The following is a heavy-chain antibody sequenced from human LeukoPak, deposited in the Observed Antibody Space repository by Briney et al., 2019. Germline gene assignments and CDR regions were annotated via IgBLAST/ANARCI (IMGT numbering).Heavy chain of an antibody. D-gene: IGHD2-21*01. V-gene: IGHV1-69*05. J-gene: IGHJ4*02. CDR1: GGTFSSYA. CDR3: ASSNSIATIHFPDFDY. CDR2: IIPIFGTA. Sequence: SVKVSCKAPGGTFSSYAISWVRQAPGQGLEWMGGIIPIFGTANYAQKFQGRVTITTDESTSTAYMELSSLRSEDTAVYYCASSNSIATIHFPDFDYWGQGTLVTVSS.